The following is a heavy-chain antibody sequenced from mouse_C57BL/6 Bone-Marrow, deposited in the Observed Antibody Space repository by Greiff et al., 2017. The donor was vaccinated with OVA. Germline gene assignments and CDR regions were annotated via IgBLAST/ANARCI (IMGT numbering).Heavy chain of an antibody. CDR1: GYTFTDYN. V-gene: IGHV1-22*01. CDR2: INPNNGGT. J-gene: IGHJ4*01. Sequence: VQLQQSGPELVKPGASVKMSCKASGYTFTDYNMHWVKQSHGKSLEWIGYINPNNGGTSYNQQFKGKATLTVNKSSSTAYMELRSHTAEDSADYYRAREGGLCDAMDYWGQGTSVTVSS. CDR3: AREGGLCDAMDY. D-gene: IGHD6-5*01.